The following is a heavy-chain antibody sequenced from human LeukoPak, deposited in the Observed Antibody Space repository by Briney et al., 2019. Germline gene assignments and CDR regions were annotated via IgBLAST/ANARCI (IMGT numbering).Heavy chain of an antibody. Sequence: GGSLRLSCAASGFTLSDNYMNWIRQAPGKGLEWVSYISSSGDSIYHVDSVKGRFTISRDSSKNSLYLQMNSLRAEDTAVYYFVRDVNTVTNAGYWGQGTLVSVSS. CDR3: VRDVNTVTNAGY. J-gene: IGHJ4*02. CDR1: GFTLSDNY. D-gene: IGHD4-17*01. V-gene: IGHV3-11*04. CDR2: ISSSGDSI.